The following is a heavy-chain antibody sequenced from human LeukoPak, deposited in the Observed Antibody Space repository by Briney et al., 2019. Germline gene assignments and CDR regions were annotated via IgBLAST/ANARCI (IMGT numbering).Heavy chain of an antibody. V-gene: IGHV4-34*01. J-gene: IGHJ4*02. CDR3: ARAGGSGRNYGIY. D-gene: IGHD1-26*01. Sequence: SETLSLTCAVYGGSFSGYYWSWIRQPPGKGLEWIGEINHSGSTNYNPSLKSRVPISVDTSTNQFSLKLSSVTAADTAVYYCARAGGSGRNYGIYWGQGTLVTVSS. CDR2: INHSGST. CDR1: GGSFSGYY.